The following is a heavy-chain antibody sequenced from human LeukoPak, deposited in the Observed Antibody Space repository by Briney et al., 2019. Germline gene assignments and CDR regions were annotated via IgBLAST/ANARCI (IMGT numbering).Heavy chain of an antibody. V-gene: IGHV3-7*05. D-gene: IGHD2-15*01. CDR1: GVTFSNYW. Sequence: PGGSLTLSCAASGVTFSNYWMTWVRQAPGKGLEWVANIKQDGSEKYYVDSVKGRFTISRDNAKNSLYLQMNSLRAEDTALYYCAREDQPRGTFDYWGQGILVTVSS. CDR3: AREDQPRGTFDY. J-gene: IGHJ4*02. CDR2: IKQDGSEK.